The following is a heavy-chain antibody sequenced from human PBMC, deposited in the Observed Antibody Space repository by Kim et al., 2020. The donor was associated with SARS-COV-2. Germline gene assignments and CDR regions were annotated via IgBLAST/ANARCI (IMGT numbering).Heavy chain of an antibody. CDR1: GYTFTGYY. V-gene: IGHV1-2*06. D-gene: IGHD6-13*01. CDR3: ARDPVGRGGIAAAGYEYYYYGMDV. J-gene: IGHJ6*02. Sequence: ASVKVSCKASGYTFTGYYMHWVRQAPGQGLEWMGRINPNSGGTNYAQKFQGRVTMTRDTSISTAYMELSRLRSDDTAVYYCARDPVGRGGIAAAGYEYYYYGMDVWGQGTTVTVSS. CDR2: INPNSGGT.